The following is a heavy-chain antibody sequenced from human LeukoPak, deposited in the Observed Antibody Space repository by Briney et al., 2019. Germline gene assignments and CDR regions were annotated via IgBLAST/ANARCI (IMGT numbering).Heavy chain of an antibody. CDR1: GFTFSSYA. D-gene: IGHD6-6*01. Sequence: GGSLRLSCASTGFTFSSYAMSWVRQAPGKGLEWVSAISGGDDSTYYADSVEGRFTISRDNSKNMLYLQMDRLRADDTAVYYCAKPFREYISTSAFDIWGQGTMVTVSS. CDR2: ISGGDDST. J-gene: IGHJ3*02. V-gene: IGHV3-23*01. CDR3: AKPFREYISTSAFDI.